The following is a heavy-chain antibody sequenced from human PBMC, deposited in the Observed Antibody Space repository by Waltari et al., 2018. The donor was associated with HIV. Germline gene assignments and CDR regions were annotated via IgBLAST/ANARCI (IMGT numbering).Heavy chain of an antibody. Sequence: EVQLVESGGGLVQPGGSLRLSCAASGFTFSSYWMHWVRQVPGKGLVWVSRINSDGSSTTYADSVQCRFTIARDDAKSTLYLQMNSLRDEDTAVYYCARTFTVATISPLLHWGQGTLVTVSS. D-gene: IGHD5-12*01. V-gene: IGHV3-74*01. J-gene: IGHJ4*02. CDR3: ARTFTVATISPLLH. CDR1: GFTFSSYW. CDR2: INSDGSST.